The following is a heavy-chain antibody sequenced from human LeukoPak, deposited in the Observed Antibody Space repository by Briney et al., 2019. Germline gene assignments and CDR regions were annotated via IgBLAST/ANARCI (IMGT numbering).Heavy chain of an antibody. V-gene: IGHV1-2*02. Sequence: GASVKVSCKASGYTFTGYYMHWVRQAPGQGLEWMGWINPNSGGTNYAQKFQGRVTMTRDTSISTAYMELSRLRSDDTAVYYCARDKDYYDSSGHDAFDIWGQGTMVTVSS. D-gene: IGHD3-22*01. CDR1: GYTFTGYY. CDR2: INPNSGGT. CDR3: ARDKDYYDSSGHDAFDI. J-gene: IGHJ3*02.